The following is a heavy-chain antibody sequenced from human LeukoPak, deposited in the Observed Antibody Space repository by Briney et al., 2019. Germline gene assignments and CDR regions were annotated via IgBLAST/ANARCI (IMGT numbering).Heavy chain of an antibody. CDR2: IYTSGST. CDR1: GGSISSYY. D-gene: IGHD3-22*01. J-gene: IGHJ4*02. CDR3: AGTMIVEGKYYFDY. V-gene: IGHV4-4*07. Sequence: SETPSLTCTVSGGSISSYYRSWIRQPAGKGLEWIGRIYTSGSTNYNPSLKSRVTMSVDTSKNQFSLKLSSVTAADTAVYYCAGTMIVEGKYYFDYWGQGTLVTVSS.